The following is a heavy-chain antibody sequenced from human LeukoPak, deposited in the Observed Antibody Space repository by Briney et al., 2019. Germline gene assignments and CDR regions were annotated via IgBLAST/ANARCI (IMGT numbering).Heavy chain of an antibody. CDR3: ASFSAAGFDY. CDR2: IYSSGST. J-gene: IGHJ4*02. D-gene: IGHD6-13*01. CDR1: GGSISSSSYY. Sequence: SQTLSLTCTVSGGSISSSSYYWGWIRQPAGKGLEWIGRIYSSGSTYYNPSLKSRVTISVDTSKNQFSLKLSSVTAADTAVYYCASFSAAGFDYWGQGTLVTVSS. V-gene: IGHV4-39*07.